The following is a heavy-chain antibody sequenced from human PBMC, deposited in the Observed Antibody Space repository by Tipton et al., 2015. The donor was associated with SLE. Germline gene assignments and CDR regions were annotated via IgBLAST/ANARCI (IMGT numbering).Heavy chain of an antibody. CDR2: IYYSGST. CDR1: GGSISSYY. J-gene: IGHJ4*02. V-gene: IGHV4-59*01. D-gene: IGHD3-10*01. CDR3: ARDGYYYGFI. Sequence: LRLSCTVSGGSISSYYWSWIRQPPGKGPEWIGYIYYSGSTNYNPSLKSRVTISVDTSKNQFSLKLSSVTAADTAVYYCARDGYYYGFIWGQGTLVTVSS.